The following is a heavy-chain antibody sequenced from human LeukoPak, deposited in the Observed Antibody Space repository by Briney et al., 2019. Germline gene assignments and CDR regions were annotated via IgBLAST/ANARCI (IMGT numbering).Heavy chain of an antibody. CDR2: ISYDGSNK. V-gene: IGHV3-30-3*01. D-gene: IGHD3-10*01. CDR1: GFTFSSYA. J-gene: IGHJ4*02. Sequence: PGGSLRLSCAASGFTFSSYAMNWVRQAPGKGLEWVAVISYDGSNKYYADSVKGRFTISRDNPKNTLYLQMNSLRAEDTAVYYCARSKYYYGSGNLDYWGQGTLVTVSS. CDR3: ARSKYYYGSGNLDY.